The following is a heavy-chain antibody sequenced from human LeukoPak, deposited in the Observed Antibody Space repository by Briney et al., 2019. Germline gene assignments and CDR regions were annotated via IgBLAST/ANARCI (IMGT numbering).Heavy chain of an antibody. J-gene: IGHJ6*02. Sequence: SQTLSLTCTVSGGSISSGDYYWSWIHQHPGKGLEWIGYIYYSGSTYYNPSLKSRVTISVDTSKNQFSLKLSSVTAADTAVYYCARADGDQPLLEPYYGMDVWGQGTTVTVSS. CDR3: ARADGDQPLLEPYYGMDV. D-gene: IGHD2-15*01. V-gene: IGHV4-31*03. CDR1: GGSISSGDYY. CDR2: IYYSGST.